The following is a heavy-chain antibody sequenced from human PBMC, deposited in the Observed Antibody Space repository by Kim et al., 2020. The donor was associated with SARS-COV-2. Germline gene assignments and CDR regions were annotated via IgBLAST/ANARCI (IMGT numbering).Heavy chain of an antibody. V-gene: IGHV3-33*06. D-gene: IGHD3-10*01. J-gene: IGHJ4*02. CDR1: GFTFSSYG. CDR3: AKGANEYYYGSGSYTRDDY. CDR2: IWYDGSNK. Sequence: GGSLRLSCAASGFTFSSYGMHWVRQAPGKGLEWVAVIWYDGSNKYYADSVKGRFTISRDNSKNTLYLQMNSLRAEDTAVYYCAKGANEYYYGSGSYTRDDYWGQGILVTVSS.